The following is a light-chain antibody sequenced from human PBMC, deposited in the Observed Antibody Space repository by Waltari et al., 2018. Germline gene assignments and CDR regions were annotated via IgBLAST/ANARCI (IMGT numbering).Light chain of an antibody. CDR1: SGSVSTNYY. CDR2: STN. CDR3: VLYLDRDIL. Sequence: QTVVTQEPSFSVSPGGTVTLTCALSSGSVSTNYYPSWYQQSPGQAPRPLIYSTNTRASGVPDRFSGSILGNRAALTITGAQADDESDYHCVLYLDRDILVGGGTKLTVL. J-gene: IGLJ2*01. V-gene: IGLV8-61*01.